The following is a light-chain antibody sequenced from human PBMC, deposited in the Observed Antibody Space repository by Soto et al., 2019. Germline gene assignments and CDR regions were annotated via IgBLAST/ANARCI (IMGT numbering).Light chain of an antibody. CDR3: YQHEQTPPWT. CDR2: WAY. CDR1: QSLLSSSNNKNS. V-gene: IGKV4-1*01. J-gene: IGKJ1*01. Sequence: EIVMTQSPEFLAGPLGEGATINRKSSQSLLSSSNNKNSIAWYQQKPGQPPRLIXYWAYTRESGVPDRFSGSGSGTDFTLTISSLQAEDVAVYVCYQHEQTPPWTCGRGTKVDIK.